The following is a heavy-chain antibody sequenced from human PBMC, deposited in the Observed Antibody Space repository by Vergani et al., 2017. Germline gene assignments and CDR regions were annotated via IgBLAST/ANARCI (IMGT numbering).Heavy chain of an antibody. Sequence: QVQLVQSGAEVKKPGSSVKVSCKASGGTFSSYAISWVRQAPGQGLEWMGRIIPILGTANYAQKCQGRVTITADESTSTADMELSSLRSEDTAVYYGARDSPTYCSSTSCYLSGWFDPWGQGTLVTVSS. D-gene: IGHD2-2*01. V-gene: IGHV1-69*11. J-gene: IGHJ5*02. CDR1: GGTFSSYA. CDR3: ARDSPTYCSSTSCYLSGWFDP. CDR2: IIPILGTA.